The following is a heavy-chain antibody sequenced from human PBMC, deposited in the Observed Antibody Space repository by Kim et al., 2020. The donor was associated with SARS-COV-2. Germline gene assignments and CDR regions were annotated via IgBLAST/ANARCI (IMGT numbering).Heavy chain of an antibody. CDR2: INNSGST. CDR3: ARVRGVTVLLGYYYYGMDV. CDR1: GGSFSGYY. J-gene: IGHJ6*02. V-gene: IGHV4-34*01. Sequence: SETLSLTCAVYGGSFSGYYWSWIRQPPGKGLEWIGEINNSGSTNYNPSLKSRVTISVDKSKNQFSLKLISVTAADTAVYYCARVRGVTVLLGYYYYGMDVCGQGTTVTVSS. D-gene: IGHD3-10*01.